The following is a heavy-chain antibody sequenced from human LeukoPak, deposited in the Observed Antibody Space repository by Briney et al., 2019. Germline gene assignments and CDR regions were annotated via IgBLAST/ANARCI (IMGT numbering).Heavy chain of an antibody. CDR2: ISGSGGNI. Sequence: PGGSLRLSCAASGFTFRRDAMSWVRQAPGKGLEWVSAISGSGGNIHDADSVKGRFTISRDNSKNTLYLQMNSLRAEDTAVYYCAKAPHIVVVTATPNDAFDIWGQGTMVTVSS. CDR3: AKAPHIVVVTATPNDAFDI. D-gene: IGHD2-21*02. CDR1: GFTFRRDA. V-gene: IGHV3-23*01. J-gene: IGHJ3*02.